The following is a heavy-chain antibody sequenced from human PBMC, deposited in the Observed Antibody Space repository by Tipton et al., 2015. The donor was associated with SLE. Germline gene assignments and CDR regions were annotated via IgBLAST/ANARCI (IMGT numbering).Heavy chain of an antibody. D-gene: IGHD5-24*01. J-gene: IGHJ3*02. CDR1: GYTFTSYD. V-gene: IGHV1-8*01. CDR3: ARDLAMAPLSAFDI. Sequence: QSGPEVKKPGASVKVSCKASGYTFTSYDINWVRQATGQGLEWMGWMNPNSGNTGYAQKFQGRVTITADESTSTAYMELSSLRSEDTAVYYCARDLAMAPLSAFDIWGQGTMVTVSS. CDR2: MNPNSGNT.